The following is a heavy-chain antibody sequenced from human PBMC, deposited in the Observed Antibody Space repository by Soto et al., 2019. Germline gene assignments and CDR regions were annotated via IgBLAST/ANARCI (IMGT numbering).Heavy chain of an antibody. CDR2: ISSSSSYI. J-gene: IGHJ3*02. V-gene: IGHV3-21*01. CDR1: GFTFSSYS. CDR3: KTAAHINDAFDI. D-gene: IGHD2-2*01. Sequence: ESGGGLVKPGGSLRLSCAASGFTFSSYSMNWVRQAPGKGLEWVSSISSSSSYIYYADSVKGRFTISRDNAKNSLYLQMNSLRAEDTAVYYCKTAAHINDAFDIWGQGTMVTVSS.